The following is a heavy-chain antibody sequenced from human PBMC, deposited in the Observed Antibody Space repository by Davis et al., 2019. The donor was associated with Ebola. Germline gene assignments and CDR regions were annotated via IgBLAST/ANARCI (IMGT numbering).Heavy chain of an antibody. CDR2: ISNGGMT. D-gene: IGHD1-14*01. Sequence: PGGSLRLSCATSGFPFRAYDMNWVRQAPGKGLEWVSDISNGGMTSYAASVKGRFTISTDNSKNTLYLEMNSLRVEDTAVYYCAKDRGGLVDTGTLNQWGQGTLVTVSS. V-gene: IGHV3-23*01. CDR3: AKDRGGLVDTGTLNQ. CDR1: GFPFRAYD. J-gene: IGHJ4*02.